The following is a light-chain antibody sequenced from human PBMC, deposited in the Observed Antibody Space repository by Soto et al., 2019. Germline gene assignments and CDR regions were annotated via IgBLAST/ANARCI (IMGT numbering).Light chain of an antibody. Sequence: QSVLTQPPSASGSPGQSVTISCTGTSSDVGGYNYVSWYQHHPGKAPKLMIYGVSKRPSGVPDRFSGSKSGNTASLTVSGLQAEDEADYYCSSYAGSNAPYVFGTGTQLTVL. CDR3: SSYAGSNAPYV. J-gene: IGLJ1*01. CDR1: SSDVGGYNY. CDR2: GVS. V-gene: IGLV2-8*01.